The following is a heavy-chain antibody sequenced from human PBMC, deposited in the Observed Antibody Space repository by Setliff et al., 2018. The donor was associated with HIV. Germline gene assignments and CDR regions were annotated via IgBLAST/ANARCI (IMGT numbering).Heavy chain of an antibody. CDR2: MYHSGNI. CDR3: ARDRHYYHSGAYGGSRDSFDF. D-gene: IGHD3-22*01. CDR1: GGSISTYY. V-gene: IGHV4-59*12. Sequence: SETLSLTCTVSGGSISTYYWAWVRQTPRKGLEWIGYMYHSGNIDYNPSLKSRVRISMDTSNNRFSLNLTSVTAADTAVYYCARDRHYYHSGAYGGSRDSFDFWGQGTMVTVSS. J-gene: IGHJ3*01.